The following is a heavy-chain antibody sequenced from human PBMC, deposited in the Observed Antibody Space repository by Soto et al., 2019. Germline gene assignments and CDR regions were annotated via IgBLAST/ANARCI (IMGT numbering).Heavy chain of an antibody. D-gene: IGHD1-1*01. CDR3: AAVQLERRSLDY. CDR2: IYYSGST. Sequence: SETLSLTCTVSGGSISSYYWSWIRQPPGKGLEWIGYIYYSGSTNYNPSLKSRVTISVDTSKNQFSLKLSSVTAADTAVYYCAAVQLERRSLDYWGQGTLVTVSS. J-gene: IGHJ4*02. CDR1: GGSISSYY. V-gene: IGHV4-59*01.